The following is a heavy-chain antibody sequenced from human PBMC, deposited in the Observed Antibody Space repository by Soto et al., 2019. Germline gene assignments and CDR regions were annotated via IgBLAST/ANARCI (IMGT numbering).Heavy chain of an antibody. CDR3: VKEYCTGGTCFDAFDL. V-gene: IGHV3-48*03. Sequence: EAALVESGGGLVQPGGSLTLSCAASGFIFREYEVDWVRQAPGRGPEWISYISDDGTSIYYAASVKARFTISRDDAKKSLYLHMNNLRVDDTAIYFCVKEYCTGGTCFDAFDLWGQGTVVTVSS. D-gene: IGHD2-8*02. J-gene: IGHJ3*01. CDR2: ISDDGTSI. CDR1: GFIFREYE.